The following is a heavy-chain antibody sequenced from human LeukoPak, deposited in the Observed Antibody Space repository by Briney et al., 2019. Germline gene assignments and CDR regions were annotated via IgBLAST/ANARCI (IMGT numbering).Heavy chain of an antibody. J-gene: IGHJ4*02. CDR1: GFTFNNYA. Sequence: GGSLRLSCAASGFTFNNYAMSWVRQAPGKGLEWVSVISESGDTTHYADSVRGRFSSSRDNSKNALYLQMISPRAEDTAVYYCATDYDSGGFYSHFDNWGQGTLVTVSS. CDR3: ATDYDSGGFYSHFDN. V-gene: IGHV3-23*01. CDR2: ISESGDTT. D-gene: IGHD3-22*01.